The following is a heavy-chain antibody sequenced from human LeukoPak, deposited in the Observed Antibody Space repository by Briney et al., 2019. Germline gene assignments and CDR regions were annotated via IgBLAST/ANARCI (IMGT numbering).Heavy chain of an antibody. CDR3: ARDSLGLLWFGESLYGMDV. CDR2: INAGYGNT. CDR1: GYTFTSYA. V-gene: IGHV1-3*01. J-gene: IGHJ6*04. D-gene: IGHD3-10*01. Sequence: ASVKVSCKASGYTFTSYAMHWVRQAPGQRLEWMGWINAGYGNTKYSQKFQGRVTITRDTSASTAYMELSSLRSEDTAVYYCARDSLGLLWFGESLYGMDVWGKGTTVTVSS.